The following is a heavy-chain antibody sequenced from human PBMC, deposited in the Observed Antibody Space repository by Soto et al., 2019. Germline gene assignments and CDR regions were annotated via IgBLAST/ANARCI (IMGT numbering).Heavy chain of an antibody. D-gene: IGHD2-8*01. CDR1: VFTFSRYA. Sequence: WSLRLSCAASVFTFSRYAMHWVRQAPGEGLEWVAVISRDGSSKYYGDSVKGRFTVSRDNSNNTLYLSMTSLRPDDTAVFYCARSRNGAVPDSINFWGQGTLVTVSS. CDR2: ISRDGSSK. CDR3: ARSRNGAVPDSINF. J-gene: IGHJ4*02. V-gene: IGHV3-30-3*01.